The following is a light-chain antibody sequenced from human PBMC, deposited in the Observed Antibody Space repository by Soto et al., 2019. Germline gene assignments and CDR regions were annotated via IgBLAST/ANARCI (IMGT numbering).Light chain of an antibody. CDR2: AAS. CDR3: QQTYSTPLT. V-gene: IGKV1-39*01. CDR1: HYISTY. Sequence: DIQMTQSPSSVSASVGGRVAISCRASHYISTYLNWYQQRPGKAPKLLIYAASSLQSGVPSRFSGSGSGTDFTLTISSLQPEDFATYYCQQTYSTPLTFGGGTKVDIK. J-gene: IGKJ4*01.